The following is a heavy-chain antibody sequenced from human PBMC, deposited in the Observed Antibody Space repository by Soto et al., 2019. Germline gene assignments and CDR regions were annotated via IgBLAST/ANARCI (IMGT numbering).Heavy chain of an antibody. CDR3: ARSTTFSYSSDVVVVPAASRSPPRYGMDV. J-gene: IGHJ6*02. Sequence: ASVKVSCKASGGTFSSYAISWVRQAPGQGLEWMGGIIPIFGTANYAQKFQGRVTITADESTSTAYMELSSLSSEDTAVYYCARSTTFSYSSDVVVVPAASRSPPRYGMDVWGRGTTVTVSS. CDR2: IIPIFGTA. V-gene: IGHV1-69*13. D-gene: IGHD2-2*01. CDR1: GGTFSSYA.